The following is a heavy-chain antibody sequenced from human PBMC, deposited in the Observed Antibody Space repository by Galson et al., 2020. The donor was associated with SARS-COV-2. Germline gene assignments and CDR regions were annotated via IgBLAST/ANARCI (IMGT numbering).Heavy chain of an antibody. CDR2: ISYDGSNK. CDR1: GFTFSSYG. D-gene: IGHD5-18*01. CDR3: AKAQDDGQLWSRGGFDY. Sequence: GESLKISCAASGFTFSSYGMHWVRQAPGKGLEWVAVISYDGSNKYYADSVKGRFTISRDNSKNTLYLQMNSLRAEDTAVYYCAKAQDDGQLWSRGGFDYWGQGTLVTVSS. V-gene: IGHV3-30*18. J-gene: IGHJ4*02.